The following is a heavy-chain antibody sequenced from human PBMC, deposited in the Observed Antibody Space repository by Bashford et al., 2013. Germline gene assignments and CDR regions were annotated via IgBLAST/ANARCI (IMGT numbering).Heavy chain of an antibody. CDR1: GGSFSGYY. CDR2: ISHSGST. CDR3: ARGRIVGRTSLIFDS. Sequence: SETLSLTCAIYGGSFSGYYWSWIRQPPGKGLEWVAEISHSGSTYYDPSLKSRVTISLDTSNNHFSLKLDSVTAADTADYFCARGRIVGRTSLIFDSWGQGTLVTVSS. V-gene: IGHV4-34*01. D-gene: IGHD1-26*01. J-gene: IGHJ4*02.